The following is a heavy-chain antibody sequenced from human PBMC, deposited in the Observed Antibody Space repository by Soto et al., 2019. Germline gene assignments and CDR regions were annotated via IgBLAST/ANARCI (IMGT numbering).Heavy chain of an antibody. CDR2: ISYGGTT. Sequence: SATLSLTCTSCRSSNCNSDSYWEWIHGPAQKKLEWVGSISYGGTTHDNPSLSSRCTMXXXXSXSXCXLKXXYVTAADTAIYYCARRGLIVMPIWGQGKVVT. V-gene: IGHV4-39*01. CDR1: RSSNCNSDSY. J-gene: IGHJ3*02. D-gene: IGHD3-22*01. CDR3: ARRGLIVMPI.